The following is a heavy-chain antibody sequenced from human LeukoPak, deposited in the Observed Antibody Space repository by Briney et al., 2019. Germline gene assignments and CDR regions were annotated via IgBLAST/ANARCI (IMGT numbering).Heavy chain of an antibody. D-gene: IGHD1-26*01. CDR2: IYNSGNT. CDR3: ARGGSYYDY. V-gene: IGHV4-30-4*07. Sequence: SETLSLTCAVSGGSISSGDYSWSWIRQPPGEGLEWIGFIYNSGNTYYNPSLKSRVTISVDTSKNHFSLKLSSVTAADTAVYYCARGGSYYDYWGQGTLVTVSS. J-gene: IGHJ4*02. CDR1: GGSISSGDYS.